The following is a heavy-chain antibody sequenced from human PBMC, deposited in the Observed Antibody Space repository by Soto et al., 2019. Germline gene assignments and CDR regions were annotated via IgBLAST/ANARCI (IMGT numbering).Heavy chain of an antibody. V-gene: IGHV3-30-3*01. CDR2: ISYDGSNK. J-gene: IGHJ6*02. CDR1: GFTFSSYP. Sequence: QVQLVESGGGVVQPGRSLRLSCAASGFTFSSYPMHWVRQAPGKGLEWVAVISYDGSNKYYVDSVKGRLTISRDNSKNTLYLQMNSLIPEDTTVYYCARDSATVADYYYTMDVWGQGTTVTVSS. D-gene: IGHD4-17*01. CDR3: ARDSATVADYYYTMDV.